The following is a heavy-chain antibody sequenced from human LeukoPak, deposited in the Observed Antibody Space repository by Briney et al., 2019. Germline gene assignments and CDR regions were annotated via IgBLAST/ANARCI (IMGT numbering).Heavy chain of an antibody. CDR1: GGSISSYY. CDR2: IYYSGST. J-gene: IGHJ3*02. Sequence: SETLSLTCTVSGGSISSYYWSWIRQPPGRGLEWIGYIYYSGSTNYNPSLKSRVTVSVDTSKNQFSLKLNSVTAADTAVYYCARDLRGKISGTRDAFDIWGQGTMVTVSS. CDR3: ARDLRGKISGTRDAFDI. V-gene: IGHV4-59*12.